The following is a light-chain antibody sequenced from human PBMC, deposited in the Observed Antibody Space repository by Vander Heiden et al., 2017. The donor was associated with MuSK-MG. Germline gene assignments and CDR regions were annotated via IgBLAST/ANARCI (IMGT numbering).Light chain of an antibody. J-gene: IGLJ2*01. CDR1: IVGDKY. CDR2: QDS. V-gene: IGLV3-1*01. CDR3: QAWDSSTVV. Sequence: SYELTQPPSASVSPGQTASITCSGDIVGDKYACWYQQKPGQSPMLVIYQDSKRPSGIPERFSGSNSGNTATLTISGTQAMDEADYYCQAWDSSTVVFGGGTKLTVL.